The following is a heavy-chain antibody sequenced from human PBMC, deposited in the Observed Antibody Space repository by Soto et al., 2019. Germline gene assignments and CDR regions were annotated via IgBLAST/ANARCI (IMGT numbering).Heavy chain of an antibody. CDR3: ARGLELGDF. CDR1: GYTFSSYY. Sequence: QVQLVQSGAEVKKPGASVKVSCKASGYTFSSYYIHWVRQAPGQGLEWIGIINPNGGSSNNAHNTNRRLTVTRDTSTATVYLDLRALTSDDTAMYYCARGLELGDFWGQGTLVTVSS. CDR2: INPNGGSS. J-gene: IGHJ4*02. V-gene: IGHV1-46*01. D-gene: IGHD7-27*01.